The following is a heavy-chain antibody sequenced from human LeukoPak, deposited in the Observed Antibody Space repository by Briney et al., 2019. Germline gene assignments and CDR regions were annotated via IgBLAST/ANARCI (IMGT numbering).Heavy chain of an antibody. CDR3: VRHNHMDV. CDR2: IIPIFGTA. J-gene: IGHJ6*02. CDR1: GGTFSSYG. V-gene: IGHV1-69*01. Sequence: ASVKVSCTASGGTFSSYGISWVRQAPGQGLEWMGGIIPIFGTANYAQKFQGRVTITADESTSTAYMELSSLRSEDTAVYYCVRHNHMDVWGQGTTVTVSS.